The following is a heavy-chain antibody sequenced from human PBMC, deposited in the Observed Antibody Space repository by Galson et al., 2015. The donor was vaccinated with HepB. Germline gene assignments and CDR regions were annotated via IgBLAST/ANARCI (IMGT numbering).Heavy chain of an antibody. D-gene: IGHD3-22*01. CDR3: AKDLEKNHYYDSSGPNDPIDY. CDR1: GFSFSAYA. CDR2: MSGNGIIT. V-gene: IGHV3-23*01. Sequence: SLRLSCAASGFSFSAYAMVWVRQAPGKGLEWVSSMSGNGIITFDADSVKGRFTISRDNSKNTLYLQMNSLRAEDTAVYYCAKDLEKNHYYDSSGPNDPIDYWGQGTLVTVSS. J-gene: IGHJ4*02.